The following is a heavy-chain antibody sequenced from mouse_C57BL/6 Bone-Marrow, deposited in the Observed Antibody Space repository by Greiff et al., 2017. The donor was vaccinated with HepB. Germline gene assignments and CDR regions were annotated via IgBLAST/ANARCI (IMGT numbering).Heavy chain of an antibody. CDR2: ISDGGSYT. Sequence: EVQGVESGGGLVKPGGSLKLSCAASGFTFSSYAMSWVRQTPEKRLEWVATISDGGSYTYYPDNVKGRFTISRDNAKNNLYLQMSHLKSEDTAMYYCARDLGRHYAMDYWGQGTSVTVSS. D-gene: IGHD3-3*01. CDR1: GFTFSSYA. V-gene: IGHV5-4*01. CDR3: ARDLGRHYAMDY. J-gene: IGHJ4*01.